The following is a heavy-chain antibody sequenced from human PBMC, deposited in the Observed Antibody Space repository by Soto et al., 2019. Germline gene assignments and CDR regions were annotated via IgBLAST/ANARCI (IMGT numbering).Heavy chain of an antibody. V-gene: IGHV5-51*01. CDR3: ARGDYTGDAFDF. CDR1: GYTFPTYW. J-gene: IGHJ3*01. D-gene: IGHD3-3*01. CDR2: IYPGDSDT. Sequence: PGEFLKISCKGSGYTFPTYWIGWVRQVPGKGLEWMGIIYPGDSDTRYSPSFQGQVTISADKSINTAYLQWSSLKASDTAMYYCARGDYTGDAFDFWGQGTMVTVSS.